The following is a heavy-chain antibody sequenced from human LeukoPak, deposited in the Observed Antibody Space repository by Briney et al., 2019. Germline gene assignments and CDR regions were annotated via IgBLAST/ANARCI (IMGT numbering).Heavy chain of an antibody. D-gene: IGHD3-10*02. CDR1: GFTFSTYW. J-gene: IGHJ4*02. Sequence: PGGSLRLSCAASGFTFSTYWMSWVRQAREKGLEWVANIKGEGSERHYVDSVKGRFTISRDNAKNSVYLQMTRLGAEDTAVYYCANMFTWAAFWGQGTVVTVSS. CDR2: IKGEGSER. CDR3: ANMFTWAAF. V-gene: IGHV3-7*05.